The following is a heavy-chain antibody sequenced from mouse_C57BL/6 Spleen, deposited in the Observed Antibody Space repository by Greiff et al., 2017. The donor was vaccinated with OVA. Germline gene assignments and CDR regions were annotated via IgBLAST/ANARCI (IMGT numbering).Heavy chain of an antibody. D-gene: IGHD2-3*01. Sequence: VKLMESGGDLVKPGGSLKLSCAASGFTFSSYGMSWVRQTPDKRLEWVATISSGGSYTYYPDSVKGRFTISRDNAKNTLYLQMSSLKSEDTAMYYCARRDGYIYAMDYWGQGTSVTVSS. J-gene: IGHJ4*01. CDR1: GFTFSSYG. CDR2: ISSGGSYT. V-gene: IGHV5-6*02. CDR3: ARRDGYIYAMDY.